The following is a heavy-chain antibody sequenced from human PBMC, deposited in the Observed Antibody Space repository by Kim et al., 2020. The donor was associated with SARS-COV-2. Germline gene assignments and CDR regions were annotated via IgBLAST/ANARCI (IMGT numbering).Heavy chain of an antibody. CDR1: GGSISTSTQY. CDR2: IYYSGST. CDR3: ARSFSMYSPSLFAF. J-gene: IGHJ4*02. Sequence: SETLSLTCTVSGGSISTSTQYWGWIRQPPGKGLEWIGSIYYSGSTYYNPSLKSRVTISVDTSKNQFTLKLSSVTAADTAVYYCARSFSMYSPSLFAFWGQGTLVTVSS. V-gene: IGHV4-39*06. D-gene: IGHD6-13*01.